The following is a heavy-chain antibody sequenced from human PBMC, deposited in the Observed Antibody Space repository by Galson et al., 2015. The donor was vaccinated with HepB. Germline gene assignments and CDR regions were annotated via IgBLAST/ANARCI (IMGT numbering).Heavy chain of an antibody. J-gene: IGHJ3*02. D-gene: IGHD3-16*01. V-gene: IGHV3-48*04. Sequence: SLRLSCAASGFTFSRRTMSWVRQTPGQGLQWLSYVSTNGATIHYADSVQGRFTVDSDNAKNTMFLQMNSLRAEDTAVYFCVTVLFGSCAYWTFEIWGQGTLVTVSS. CDR3: VTVLFGSCAYWTFEI. CDR2: VSTNGATI. CDR1: GFTFSRRT.